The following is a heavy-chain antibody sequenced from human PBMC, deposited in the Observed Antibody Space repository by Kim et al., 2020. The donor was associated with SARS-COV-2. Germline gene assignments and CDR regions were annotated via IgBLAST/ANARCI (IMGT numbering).Heavy chain of an antibody. D-gene: IGHD3-3*01. CDR2: IYYSGST. J-gene: IGHJ5*02. Sequence: SETLSLTCTVSGGSISSGGYYWSWIRQHPGKGLEWIGYIYYSGSTYYNPSLKSRVTISVDTSKNQFSLKLSSVTAADTAVYYCARVEWLSLLFDPWGQGTLVTVSS. V-gene: IGHV4-31*03. CDR1: GGSISSGGYY. CDR3: ARVEWLSLLFDP.